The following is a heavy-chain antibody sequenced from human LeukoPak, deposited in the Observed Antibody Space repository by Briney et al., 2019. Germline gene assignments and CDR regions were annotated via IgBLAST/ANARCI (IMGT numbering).Heavy chain of an antibody. CDR2: ISGSGGST. CDR1: GFTFSNFA. V-gene: IGHV3-23*01. D-gene: IGHD3-9*01. J-gene: IGHJ4*02. Sequence: PGGSLRLSCAAPGFTFSNFAVSWVRQPPGKGLEWVSAISGSGGSTYYADSVKGRFTISRDNSKNTLYLQMNSLRAEDTAVYYCAKESGLRYFDWLPEAFDYWGQGTLVTISS. CDR3: AKESGLRYFDWLPEAFDY.